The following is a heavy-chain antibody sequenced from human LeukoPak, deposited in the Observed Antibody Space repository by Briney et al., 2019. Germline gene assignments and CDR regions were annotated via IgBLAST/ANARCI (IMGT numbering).Heavy chain of an antibody. CDR2: IYYSGST. J-gene: IGHJ4*02. Sequence: PSETLSLTCTVSGGSICSYYWSWIRQPPGKGLEWIGYIYYSGSTNYNPSLKSRVTISVDTSKNQFSLKLSSVTAADTAVYYCARGVYYDSSGYYSYYFDYWGQGTLVTVSS. V-gene: IGHV4-59*01. CDR3: ARGVYYDSSGYYSYYFDY. D-gene: IGHD3-22*01. CDR1: GGSICSYY.